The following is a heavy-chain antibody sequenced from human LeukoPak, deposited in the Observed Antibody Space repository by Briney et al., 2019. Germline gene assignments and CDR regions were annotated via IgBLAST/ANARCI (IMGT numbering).Heavy chain of an antibody. D-gene: IGHD3/OR15-3a*01. J-gene: IGHJ6*02. CDR2: IIPIFGTA. Sequence: SVKVSCEASGGTFSSYAISWERQAPGQGLEWMGGIIPIFGTANYAQKFQGRVTITADESTSTAYMELSSLRSEDTAVYYCARDWTADYYYGMDVWGQGTTVTVSS. CDR3: ARDWTADYYYGMDV. CDR1: GGTFSSYA. V-gene: IGHV1-69*13.